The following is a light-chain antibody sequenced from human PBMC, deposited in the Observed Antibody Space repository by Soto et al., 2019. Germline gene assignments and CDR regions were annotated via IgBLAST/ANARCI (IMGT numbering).Light chain of an antibody. CDR2: GVS. J-gene: IGLJ2*01. Sequence: QSVLTQFASVSGSPGQSITISCTGTSSGVGGYNLVSWYQQHPDKAPKLIIFGVSKRPSGVSNRFSGSKSGNTASLTISGLQAEDEAYYYCCSYAGGNTWVVFGGGTKVTVL. CDR1: SSGVGGYNL. V-gene: IGLV2-23*02. CDR3: CSYAGGNTWVV.